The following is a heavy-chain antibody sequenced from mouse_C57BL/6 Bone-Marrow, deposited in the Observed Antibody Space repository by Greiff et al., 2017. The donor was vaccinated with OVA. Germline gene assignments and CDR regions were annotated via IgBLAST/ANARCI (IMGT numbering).Heavy chain of an antibody. CDR1: GYTFTDYE. V-gene: IGHV1-15*01. CDR2: IDPATGGT. J-gene: IGHJ4*01. CDR3: TRYDYDGDYAMDY. D-gene: IGHD2-4*01. Sequence: VQLQQSGAELVRPGASVTLSCKASGYTFTDYEMHWVKQTPVHGLAWIGAIDPATGGTAYNQKFKGKAILTADKSSSTAYMELRSLTSEDSAVYYCTRYDYDGDYAMDYWGQGTSVTVSS.